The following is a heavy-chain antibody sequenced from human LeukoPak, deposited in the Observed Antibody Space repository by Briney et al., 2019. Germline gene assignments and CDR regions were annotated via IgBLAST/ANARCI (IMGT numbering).Heavy chain of an antibody. V-gene: IGHV4-61*02. J-gene: IGHJ4*02. D-gene: IGHD3-16*01. CDR2: IYTSGST. Sequence: PSETLSLTCTVSGGSISSGSYYWSWIRQPAGKGLEWIGRIYTSGSTNYNPSLKSRVTISVDTSKNQFSLKLSSVTAADTAVYYCARRGNRWGDYWGQGTQVTVSS. CDR3: ARRGNRWGDY. CDR1: GGSISSGSYY.